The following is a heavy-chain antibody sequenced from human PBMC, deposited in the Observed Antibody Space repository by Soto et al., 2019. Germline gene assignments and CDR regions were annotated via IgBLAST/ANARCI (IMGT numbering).Heavy chain of an antibody. D-gene: IGHD3-10*01. CDR3: AKVEAGFGKLLFFMAV. CDR1: GFTFSNYA. CDR2: ISGSGGST. J-gene: IGHJ6*03. Sequence: EVQLLESGGGLVQPGGSLRLSCAASGFTFSNYAMTWVRQAPGKGLEWVSAISGSGGSTYYADFVKGRFTISRDNSKNTLYLQMNSLRAEDTALYYCAKVEAGFGKLLFFMAVWGKGNTVTVSS. V-gene: IGHV3-23*01.